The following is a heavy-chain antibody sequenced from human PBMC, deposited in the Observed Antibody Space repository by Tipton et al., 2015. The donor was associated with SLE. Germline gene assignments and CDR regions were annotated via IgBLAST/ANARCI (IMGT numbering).Heavy chain of an antibody. J-gene: IGHJ6*03. D-gene: IGHD2-2*01. V-gene: IGHV3-21*01. CDR2: ISSSSSYI. CDR3: AREYCSSTSCYGYYYMDV. CDR1: GFTFSSYS. Sequence: VQLVQSGGGLVKPGGSLRLSCAASGFTFSSYSMNWVRQAPGKGLEWVSSISSSSSYIYYADSVKGRFTISRDNAKNSLYLQMNSLRAEDTAVYYCAREYCSSTSCYGYYYMDVWGKGTTVTVSS.